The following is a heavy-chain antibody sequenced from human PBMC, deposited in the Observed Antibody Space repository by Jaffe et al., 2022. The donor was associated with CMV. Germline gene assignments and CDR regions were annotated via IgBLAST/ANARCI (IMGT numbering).Heavy chain of an antibody. Sequence: QVQLVQSGAEVKKPGASVKVSCKASGYTFTSYYMHWVRQAPGQGLEWMGIINPSGGSTSYAQKFQGRVTMTRDTSTSTVYMELSSLRSEDTAVYYCARDNFYDSSGYYPPYYYGMDVWGQGTTVTVSS. CDR1: GYTFTSYY. J-gene: IGHJ6*02. CDR2: INPSGGST. V-gene: IGHV1-46*01. D-gene: IGHD3-22*01. CDR3: ARDNFYDSSGYYPPYYYGMDV.